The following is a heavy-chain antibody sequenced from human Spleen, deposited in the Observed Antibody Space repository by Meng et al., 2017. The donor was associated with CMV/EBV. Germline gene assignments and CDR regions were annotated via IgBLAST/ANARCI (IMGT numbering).Heavy chain of an antibody. J-gene: IGHJ5*02. CDR1: GSTLSSYW. Sequence: GGSLRLSCEGSGSTLSSYWMNWVRRAPGQGLEWVANINEYGSRTNYVDSVKGRFTISRDNAKNSLYLQMNSLRAEDTAVYYCARPPHNALSYCGGDCYGSPWGQGTLVTVSS. CDR3: ARPPHNALSYCGGDCYGSP. V-gene: IGHV3-7*01. D-gene: IGHD2-21*01. CDR2: INEYGSRT.